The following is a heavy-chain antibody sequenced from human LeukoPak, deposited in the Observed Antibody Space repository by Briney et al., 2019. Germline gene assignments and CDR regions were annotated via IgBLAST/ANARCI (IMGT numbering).Heavy chain of an antibody. CDR2: ISSSSSYI. D-gene: IGHD5-12*01. Sequence: GGFLRLSCAASGFTFSSYSMNWDRQAPGKGLEWVSSISSSSSYIYYADSVKGRFAISRDNAKNSLYLQMNSLRAEDTAVYYCARESSGYDSDYWGQGTLVTVSS. J-gene: IGHJ4*02. CDR1: GFTFSSYS. V-gene: IGHV3-21*01. CDR3: ARESSGYDSDY.